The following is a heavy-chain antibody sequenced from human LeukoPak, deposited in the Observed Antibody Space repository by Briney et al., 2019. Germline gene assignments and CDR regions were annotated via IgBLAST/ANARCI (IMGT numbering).Heavy chain of an antibody. CDR3: AREEHYRRYFAL. Sequence: PGGSLRLSCAASGFTFNTYAMSWVRQAPGKGLEWVSAMSGSGGRTYYADSVKGRFTISRDNSKNTLYLQMNSLRAEDTAVYFCAREEHYRRYFALWGRGTLVTVSS. CDR2: MSGSGGRT. J-gene: IGHJ2*01. V-gene: IGHV3-23*01. CDR1: GFTFNTYA. D-gene: IGHD3-16*02.